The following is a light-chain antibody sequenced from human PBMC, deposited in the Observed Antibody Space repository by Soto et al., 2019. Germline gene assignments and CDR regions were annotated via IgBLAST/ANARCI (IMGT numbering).Light chain of an antibody. J-gene: IGKJ1*01. V-gene: IGKV3-20*01. CDR2: GAS. CDR3: QQYGSSPTWT. CDR1: QSVNSN. Sequence: EVVMTQSPDTLSVSPGERATLSCRASQSVNSNLAWYQQKLGQAPRLLIYGASTRATGIPDRFSGSGSGTDFTLTISRLEPEDFAVYYCQQYGSSPTWTFGQGTKVDIK.